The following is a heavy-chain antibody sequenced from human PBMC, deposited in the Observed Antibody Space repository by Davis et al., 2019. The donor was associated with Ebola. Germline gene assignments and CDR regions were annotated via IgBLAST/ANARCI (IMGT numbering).Heavy chain of an antibody. CDR2: INHSGTT. CDR3: ARSRRGWFDP. CDR1: GGSISSYY. J-gene: IGHJ5*02. D-gene: IGHD3-10*01. Sequence: PGGSLRLSCTVSGGSISSYYWSWIRQPPGKGLEWIGEINHSGTTNYNPSLKSRVTISVDTSKNQFSLNLSSVTAADTAVYYCARSRRGWFDPWGQGTLVTVSS. V-gene: IGHV4-34*01.